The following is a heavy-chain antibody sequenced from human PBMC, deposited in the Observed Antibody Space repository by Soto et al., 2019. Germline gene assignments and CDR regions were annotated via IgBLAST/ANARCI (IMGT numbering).Heavy chain of an antibody. V-gene: IGHV1-18*01. J-gene: IGHJ4*02. D-gene: IGHD5-12*01. CDR1: GYTFTSYG. CDR2: ISANNGNT. CDR3: ARDRGGYALDY. Sequence: QVQLVQSGAEVKKPGASVKVSCKASGYTFTSYGISWVRQAPGQGLEWMGWISANNGNTNYAQKVQGRVTMTTDTPTSTADMELRSLRSDDTAVYYCARDRGGYALDYWGQGTLVTVSS.